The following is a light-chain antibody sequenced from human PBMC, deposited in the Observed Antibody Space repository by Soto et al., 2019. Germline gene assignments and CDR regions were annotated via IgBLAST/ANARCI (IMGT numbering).Light chain of an antibody. CDR1: QSVSIN. J-gene: IGKJ1*01. CDR2: GAS. CDR3: QQYNNWPPT. V-gene: IGKV3-15*01. Sequence: EIVMTQSPATLSVSPGERATLSCRANQSVSINLAWYQQEPGQARRLLIYGASTRATGIPARFSGSGSGTEFTLTISSLQSEDFEVYYCQQYNNWPPTFGQGTKVDIK.